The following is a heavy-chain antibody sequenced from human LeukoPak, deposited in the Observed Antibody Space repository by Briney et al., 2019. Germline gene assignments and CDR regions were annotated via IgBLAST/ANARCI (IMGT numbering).Heavy chain of an antibody. J-gene: IGHJ4*02. CDR3: AREIAAAAIGGFDY. CDR2: ISTSGST. Sequence: SQTLSLTCTVSGGSISSVSYYWSWIRQPAGTGLEWIGRISTSGSTNYIPSLKSRVTISVDTSKNQFSLRLSSVTAADTAVYYCAREIAAAAIGGFDYWGQGTLVTVSS. D-gene: IGHD6-13*01. V-gene: IGHV4-61*02. CDR1: GGSISSVSYY.